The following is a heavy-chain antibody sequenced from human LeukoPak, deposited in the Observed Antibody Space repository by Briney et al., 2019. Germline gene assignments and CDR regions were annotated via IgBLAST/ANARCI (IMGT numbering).Heavy chain of an antibody. V-gene: IGHV4-59*01. Sequence: SETLSLTCTVSGGSISPYYWSWLRQPPGKGLEWIGYISYSGSTKNNPSLKCRVTISVDTSKNQFSLKLTSVTAADTAVYYCAKEGAESFPDAFDIWGQGAMITVSS. CDR2: ISYSGST. CDR1: GGSISPYY. J-gene: IGHJ3*02. D-gene: IGHD3-10*01. CDR3: AKEGAESFPDAFDI.